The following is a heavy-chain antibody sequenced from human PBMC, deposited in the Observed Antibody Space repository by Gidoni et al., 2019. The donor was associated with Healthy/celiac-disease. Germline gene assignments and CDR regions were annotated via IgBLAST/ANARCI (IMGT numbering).Heavy chain of an antibody. Sequence: EVQLVESGGGLVQPGRSLRLSCEASGFTFDDYAMHWVLQAPGKGLEWVSCISWNSGSIGYADSVKGRFTISRDNAKNSLYLQMNSLRAEDTALYYCSKDRYSSSWYDTYGMDVWGQGTTVTVSS. CDR3: SKDRYSSSWYDTYGMDV. J-gene: IGHJ6*02. CDR1: GFTFDDYA. D-gene: IGHD6-13*01. CDR2: ISWNSGSI. V-gene: IGHV3-9*01.